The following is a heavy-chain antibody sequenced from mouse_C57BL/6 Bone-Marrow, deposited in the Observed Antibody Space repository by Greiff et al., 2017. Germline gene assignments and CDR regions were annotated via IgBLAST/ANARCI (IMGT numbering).Heavy chain of an antibody. CDR1: GFTFSSYG. D-gene: IGHD1-1*01. V-gene: IGHV5-6*02. Sequence: EVKLVESGGDLVKPGGSLKLSCAASGFTFSSYGMSWVRQTPDKRLEWVATISSGGSYTYYPDSVKGRFTISRDNAKNTLYLQMSSLKSEDTAMYYCARRSYYYGSTSYAMDYWGQGTSVTVSS. CDR2: ISSGGSYT. CDR3: ARRSYYYGSTSYAMDY. J-gene: IGHJ4*01.